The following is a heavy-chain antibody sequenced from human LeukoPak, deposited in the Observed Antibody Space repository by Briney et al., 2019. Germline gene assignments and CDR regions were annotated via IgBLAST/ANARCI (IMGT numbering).Heavy chain of an antibody. D-gene: IGHD3-22*01. CDR1: GGSISSSSYY. CDR2: IYYGGST. J-gene: IGHJ4*02. Sequence: SETLSLTCTVSGGSISSSSYYWGWIRQPPGKGLEWIGSIYYGGSTYYNPSLKSRVTISVDTSKNHFSVRLSSVTAADTAVYYCARDLPGGVVVVEDYWGQGTLVTVSS. CDR3: ARDLPGGVVVVEDY. V-gene: IGHV4-39*02.